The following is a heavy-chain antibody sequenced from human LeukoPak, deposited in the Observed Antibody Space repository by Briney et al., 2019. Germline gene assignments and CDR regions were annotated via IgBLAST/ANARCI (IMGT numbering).Heavy chain of an antibody. V-gene: IGHV3-48*01. CDR3: ARDSVPTVAFDI. D-gene: IGHD2-2*01. CDR1: GFTFSSYS. CDR2: ISSSSSTI. Sequence: GGSLRLSCAASGFTFSSYSMNWVRQAPGKGLEWVSSISSSSSTIYYADSVKGRFTISRDNAKNSLYLQMNSLRAEDTAVYYCARDSVPTVAFDIWGQGTMVTVSS. J-gene: IGHJ3*02.